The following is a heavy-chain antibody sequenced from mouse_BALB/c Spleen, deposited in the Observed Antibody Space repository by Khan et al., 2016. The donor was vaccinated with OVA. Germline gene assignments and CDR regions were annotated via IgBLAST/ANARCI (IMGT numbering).Heavy chain of an antibody. CDR3: SRGGYCSALPY. CDR2: IYPGGGST. Sequence: QVQLQQSGPELVKPGASVKMSCKASGYTFTDYVISWVKQRTGQGLEWIGQIYPGGGSTYYNENFKGKATLTADKSSNTAYMQLSSLTSEDSAVYFCSRGGYCSALPYWGQGTLVTVSA. J-gene: IGHJ3*01. CDR1: GYTFTDYV. D-gene: IGHD1-1*01. V-gene: IGHV1-77*01.